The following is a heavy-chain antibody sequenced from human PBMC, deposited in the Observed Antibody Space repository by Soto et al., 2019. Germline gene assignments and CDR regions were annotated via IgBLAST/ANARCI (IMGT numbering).Heavy chain of an antibody. CDR1: GGSFSVYY. Sequence: QVQLQQWRAGLLKPSETLSLTCAVYGGSFSVYYWIWIRQPPGKGLEWIGEITHSGRTNYNPSHKSRVTISVDTSKHQFSLTLSSVTAADTAVYCCARAGDSSGYSDYWCQGTLVTVSS. V-gene: IGHV4-34*01. J-gene: IGHJ4*02. D-gene: IGHD3-22*01. CDR3: ARAGDSSGYSDY. CDR2: ITHSGRT.